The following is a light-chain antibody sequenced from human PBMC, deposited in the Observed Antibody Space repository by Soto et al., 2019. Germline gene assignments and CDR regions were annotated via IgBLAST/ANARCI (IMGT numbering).Light chain of an antibody. CDR2: EVS. Sequence: QSALTQPASVSGSPGPSITISCTGTSSDVGGYNYVSWYQQHPGKAPKLIIYEVSNRPSGVSNRFSGSKSGNTASLTISGLQAEDEADYYCSSYTSSITLVFGGGTKLTVL. CDR1: SSDVGGYNY. CDR3: SSYTSSITLV. V-gene: IGLV2-14*01. J-gene: IGLJ3*02.